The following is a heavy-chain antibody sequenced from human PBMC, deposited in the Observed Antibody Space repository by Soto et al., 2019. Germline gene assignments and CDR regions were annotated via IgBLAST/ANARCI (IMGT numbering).Heavy chain of an antibody. Sequence: ASVKVSCKASGYTFTGYYMHWVRQAPGQGLEWMGWINPNSGGTNYAQKFQGWVTMTRDTSISTAYMELSRLRSDDTVVYYCARGRMITFGGVIVEAAFDIWGQGTMVTVSS. CDR2: INPNSGGT. J-gene: IGHJ3*02. D-gene: IGHD3-16*02. V-gene: IGHV1-2*04. CDR1: GYTFTGYY. CDR3: ARGRMITFGGVIVEAAFDI.